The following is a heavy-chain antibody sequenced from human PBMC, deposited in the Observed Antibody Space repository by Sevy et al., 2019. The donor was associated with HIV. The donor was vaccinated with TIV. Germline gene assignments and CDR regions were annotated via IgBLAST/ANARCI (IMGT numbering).Heavy chain of an antibody. J-gene: IGHJ3*01. CDR2: IYPGNSDT. V-gene: IGHV5-51*01. Sequence: GESLKISCQGSGYRFSNNWVAWVRQRPGKGLEWMGMIYPGNSDTRHSPSFQGQVIISADKSISTAYVQWRSLKASDTAIYYCASGAHLPLDGLDFWGQGTGVTVSS. CDR3: ASGAHLPLDGLDF. D-gene: IGHD1-26*01. CDR1: GYRFSNNW.